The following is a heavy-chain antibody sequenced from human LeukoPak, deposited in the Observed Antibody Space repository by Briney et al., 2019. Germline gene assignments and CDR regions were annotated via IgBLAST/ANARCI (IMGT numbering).Heavy chain of an antibody. CDR3: ARDHITMIRGVSYYYYGMDV. CDR1: GFTFSSYD. CDR2: IWYDGSNK. J-gene: IGHJ6*02. V-gene: IGHV3-33*01. Sequence: PGRSLRLSCAASGFTFSSYDMHWVRQAPGKGLEWVAVIWYDGSNKYYADSVKGRFTISRDSSKNTLFLQMISLRAEDTAVYYCARDHITMIRGVSYYYYGMDVWGQGTTVTVSS. D-gene: IGHD3-10*01.